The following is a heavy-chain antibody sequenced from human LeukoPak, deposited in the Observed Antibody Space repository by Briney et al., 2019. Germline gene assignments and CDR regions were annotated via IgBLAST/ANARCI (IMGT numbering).Heavy chain of an antibody. CDR3: ARERRYSYGRPGKNWFDP. V-gene: IGHV3-23*01. CDR2: ISGSGGST. J-gene: IGHJ5*02. CDR1: GFTFSSYA. Sequence: GGSLRLSCAASGFTFSSYAMSWVRQAPGKGLEWVSAISGSGGSTYYADSVKGRFTISRDNSKNTLYLQMNSLRAEDTAVYYCARERRYSYGRPGKNWFDPWGQGTLVTVSS. D-gene: IGHD5-18*01.